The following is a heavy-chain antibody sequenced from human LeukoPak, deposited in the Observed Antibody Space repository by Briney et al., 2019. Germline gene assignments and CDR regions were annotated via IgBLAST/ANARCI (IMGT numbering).Heavy chain of an antibody. Sequence: PGGSLRLSCAASGFTFSSYGMSWVRQAPGKGLEWVSAISGSGGSTYYADSVKGRFTIPRDNSKNTLYLQMNSLRAEDTAVYYCAKDRTWFGDYVDLYFDYWGQGTLVTVSS. CDR3: AKDRTWFGDYVDLYFDY. V-gene: IGHV3-23*01. J-gene: IGHJ4*02. D-gene: IGHD3-10*01. CDR1: GFTFSSYG. CDR2: ISGSGGST.